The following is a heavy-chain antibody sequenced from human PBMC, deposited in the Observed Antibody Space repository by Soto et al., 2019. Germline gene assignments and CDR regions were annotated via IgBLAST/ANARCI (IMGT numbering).Heavy chain of an antibody. Sequence: SETLSLTCTVSGGSISSYYWSWIRQPPGKGLEWIGYIYYSGSTNYNPSLKSRVTISVDTSKNQFSLKLSSVTAADTAVYYCARGYLIGATWRYYLDYWGQGTLVTAPQ. V-gene: IGHV4-59*01. CDR3: ARGYLIGATWRYYLDY. J-gene: IGHJ4*02. D-gene: IGHD5-12*01. CDR1: GGSISSYY. CDR2: IYYSGST.